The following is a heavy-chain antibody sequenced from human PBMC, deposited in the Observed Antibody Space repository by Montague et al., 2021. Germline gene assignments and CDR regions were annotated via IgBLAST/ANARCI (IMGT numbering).Heavy chain of an antibody. J-gene: IGHJ6*03. Sequence: SQTLSLTCTVSRSLINSDYYWGWIRQPPGKGLECMGIVSHGGSTYYNPSLKSRVTISVDTSNNHFSLKLSSVTAADTSMYYCARERDRYCYMDIWGKGTTITVSS. V-gene: IGHV4-38-2*02. CDR1: RSLINSDYY. CDR3: ARERDRYCYMDI. CDR2: VSHGGST.